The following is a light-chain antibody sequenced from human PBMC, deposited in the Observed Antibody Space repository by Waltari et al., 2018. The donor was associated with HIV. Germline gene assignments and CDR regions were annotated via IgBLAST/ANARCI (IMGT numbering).Light chain of an antibody. J-gene: IGLJ2*01. CDR1: GSSLGSFAF. Sequence: SALTQPASVSGSPGQSIPISSLGAGSSLGSFAFVSWYQQHPHNAPKLILYDVTYRPSGVSGRFSGSRSGSMASLTISGLQPEDEADYFCCSYSDSGTILFGGGTRVTVL. CDR3: CSYSDSGTIL. CDR2: DVT. V-gene: IGLV2-14*03.